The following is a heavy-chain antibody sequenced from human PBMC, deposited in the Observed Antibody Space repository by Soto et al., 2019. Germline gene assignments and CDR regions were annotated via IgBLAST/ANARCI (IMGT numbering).Heavy chain of an antibody. V-gene: IGHV4-39*01. D-gene: IGHD2-15*01. CDR1: GGSIDSSSYH. CDR2: IYYSGST. J-gene: IGHJ5*02. CDR3: ARRVCSGGSCYWFEP. Sequence: SETLSLTCTVSGGSIDSSSYHWAWIRQPPVKGLEWIGSIYYSGSTYYNPSLKSRVTISVDTSKNQFSLRLSSVTAADTAVYYCARRVCSGGSCYWFEPWGQGTLVTVSS.